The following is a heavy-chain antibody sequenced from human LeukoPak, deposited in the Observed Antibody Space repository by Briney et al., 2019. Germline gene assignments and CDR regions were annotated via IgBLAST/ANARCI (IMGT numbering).Heavy chain of an antibody. Sequence: SETLSLTCAVSGYSTSSGYYWGWVRQPPGKGLEWIGNVYHSGSTFYNPSLKSRVTMSVDTSKNQFSLKLSSVTAADTAGYYCARRHSSGWLFDYWGQGTLVTVSS. V-gene: IGHV4-38-2*01. CDR2: VYHSGST. D-gene: IGHD6-19*01. CDR1: GYSTSSGYY. J-gene: IGHJ4*02. CDR3: ARRHSSGWLFDY.